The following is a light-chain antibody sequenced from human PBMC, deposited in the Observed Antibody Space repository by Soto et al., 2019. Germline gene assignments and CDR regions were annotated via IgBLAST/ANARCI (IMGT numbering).Light chain of an antibody. V-gene: IGLV2-14*01. J-gene: IGLJ2*01. CDR1: SSDVGGYNY. CDR3: SSYTSSSTLVV. Sequence: QSALTQPPSASGSPGQSVTISCTGTSSDVGGYNYVSWYQLHPGKAPKLMIYDVSNRPSGVSNRFSGSKSGNTASLTISGLQAEDEADYYCSSYTSSSTLVVFGGGTKLTVL. CDR2: DVS.